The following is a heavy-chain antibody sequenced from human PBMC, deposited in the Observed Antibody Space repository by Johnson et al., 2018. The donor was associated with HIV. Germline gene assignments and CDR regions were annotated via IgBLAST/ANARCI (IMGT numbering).Heavy chain of an antibody. V-gene: IGHV3-30*19. D-gene: IGHD6-19*01. CDR1: GFTFSSYG. Sequence: QVQLVESGGGVVQPGRSLRLSCAASGFTFSSYGMHWVRQAPGKGLEWVAVISDDGSNKYYADSVKGRFTISRDNSKNTLYLQMNSLRAEDTAVFYCARDHSSGPDAFDIWGQGTMVTVSS. CDR2: ISDDGSNK. CDR3: ARDHSSGPDAFDI. J-gene: IGHJ3*02.